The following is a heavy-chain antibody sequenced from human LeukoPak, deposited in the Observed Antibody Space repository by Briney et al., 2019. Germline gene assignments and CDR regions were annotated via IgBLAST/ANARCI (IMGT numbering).Heavy chain of an antibody. J-gene: IGHJ5*02. CDR2: ISASGSST. CDR3: ARLPNYTTGWLNWFDP. Sequence: GGSLRLSCAASGFTFSSYAMSWVRQAPGKGLEWVSGISASGSSTYYADSVKGRFTISRDNSKNTLYLRMNSLRAEDTALYYCARLPNYTTGWLNWFDPWGQGTLVTVSS. CDR1: GFTFSSYA. V-gene: IGHV3-23*01. D-gene: IGHD6-19*01.